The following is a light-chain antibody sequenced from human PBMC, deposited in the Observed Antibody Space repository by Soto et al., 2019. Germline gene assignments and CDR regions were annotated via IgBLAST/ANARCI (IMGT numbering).Light chain of an antibody. CDR3: QQTNTSPIA. Sequence: DIQMTQSPSSVSASVGDRITITSRASQDISSWLAWYQQKPGKAPQLMSYVASGLQSGVPSRVSGSGAGTDFTLTISSLQPEDFETYCCQQTNTSPIAFGQGTRLEIK. CDR1: QDISSW. J-gene: IGKJ5*01. CDR2: VAS. V-gene: IGKV1D-12*01.